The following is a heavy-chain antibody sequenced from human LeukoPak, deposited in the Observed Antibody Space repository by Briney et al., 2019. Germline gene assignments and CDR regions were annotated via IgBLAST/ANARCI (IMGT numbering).Heavy chain of an antibody. Sequence: GESLKICCKGSGYSFTSYWSSWVRQMRGEGLEWMGRIDPSDSYTNYSPSFQGHVTISADKSISTAYLQWSSLKASDTAMYYCARHMTTYGMDVWGKGTTVTVSS. J-gene: IGHJ6*04. V-gene: IGHV5-10-1*01. CDR2: IDPSDSYT. CDR3: ARHMTTYGMDV. D-gene: IGHD3-16*01. CDR1: GYSFTSYW.